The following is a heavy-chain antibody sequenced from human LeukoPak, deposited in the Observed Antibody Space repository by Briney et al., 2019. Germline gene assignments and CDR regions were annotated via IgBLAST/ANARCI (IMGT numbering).Heavy chain of an antibody. V-gene: IGHV3-33*01. CDR3: ARVGWEQQQQGRSLVFDY. CDR2: ISYDDSEE. D-gene: IGHD1/OR15-1a*01. J-gene: IGHJ4*02. Sequence: GGSLRLSCAASGFTFSMYDMHWVRQAPGKGLEWVAGISYDDSEEHYADSVKGRFTISRDNAKNSLYLQMNSLRAEDTAVYYCARVGWEQQQQGRSLVFDYWGQGTLVTVSS. CDR1: GFTFSMYD.